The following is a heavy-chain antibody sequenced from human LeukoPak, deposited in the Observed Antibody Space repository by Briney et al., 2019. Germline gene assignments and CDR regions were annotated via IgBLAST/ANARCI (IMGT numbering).Heavy chain of an antibody. Sequence: GRSLRLSCVASGFIFSSNYMNWVRQAPGKGLEWISILYSGGTAFYADSVKGRFTISRDNSKNTLYLQMNSLRADDTAMYYCARGRQCDYWGQGTLVTVSS. CDR1: GFIFSSNY. CDR3: ARGRQCDY. CDR2: LYSGGTA. J-gene: IGHJ4*02. D-gene: IGHD4-11*01. V-gene: IGHV3-53*01.